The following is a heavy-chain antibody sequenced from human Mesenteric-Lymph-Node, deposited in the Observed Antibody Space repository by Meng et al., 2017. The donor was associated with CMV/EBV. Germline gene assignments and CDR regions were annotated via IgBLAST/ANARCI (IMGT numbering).Heavy chain of an antibody. CDR2: INHSGST. J-gene: IGHJ4*02. Sequence: QVQLHHWGAGLLKRSETLSVTCAVYGGSFSGYYWNWIRQSPEKGLEWIGEINHSGSTTYNPSFTSRIIISVDTSTNQISLNMSSVTAADTAVYYCARGSSYDILTGYFDYWGQGALVTVSS. V-gene: IGHV4-34*01. CDR1: GGSFSGYY. D-gene: IGHD3-9*01. CDR3: ARGSSYDILTGYFDY.